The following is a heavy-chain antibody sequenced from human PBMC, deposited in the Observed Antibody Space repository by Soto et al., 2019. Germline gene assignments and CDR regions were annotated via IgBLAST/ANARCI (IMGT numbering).Heavy chain of an antibody. Sequence: QVQLVQSGAEVKKPGSSVKVSCKASGGTFSSYAISWVRQAPGQGLEWMGGIIPIFGTANYAQKFQGRVTITADKSTSTAYMELLSLRSEDTAVYYCAIDYSSSWYRGMDWFDPWGQGTLVTVSS. CDR1: GGTFSSYA. CDR2: IIPIFGTA. J-gene: IGHJ5*02. V-gene: IGHV1-69*06. D-gene: IGHD6-13*01. CDR3: AIDYSSSWYRGMDWFDP.